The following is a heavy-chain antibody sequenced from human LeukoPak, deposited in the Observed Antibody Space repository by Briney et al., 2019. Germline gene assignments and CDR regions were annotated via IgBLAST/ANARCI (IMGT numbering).Heavy chain of an antibody. CDR3: ARDGEQQLVRGWFDP. CDR2: IYYSGST. CDR1: GGSISSYY. J-gene: IGHJ5*02. V-gene: IGHV4-59*01. D-gene: IGHD6-13*01. Sequence: SETLSLTCTVSGGSISSYYWSWIRQPPGKGLEWIGYIYYSGSTNYNPSLKSRVTISVDTSKNQFSLKLSSVTAADTAVYYCARDGEQQLVRGWFDPWGQGTLVTVSS.